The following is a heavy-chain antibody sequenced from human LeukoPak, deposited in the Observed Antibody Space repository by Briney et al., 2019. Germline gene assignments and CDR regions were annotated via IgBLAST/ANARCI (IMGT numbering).Heavy chain of an antibody. CDR3: AKDSYGGVPAAYYYYYYMDV. V-gene: IGHV3-30*02. J-gene: IGHJ6*03. CDR1: GFTFSSYG. D-gene: IGHD2-2*01. CDR2: IRYDGSNK. Sequence: GGSLRLSCAASGFTFSSYGMHWVRQAPGKGLEWVAFIRYDGSNKYYADSVKGRFTISRDNSKNTLYLQMNSLRAEDTAVYYCAKDSYGGVPAAYYYYYYMDVWGKGTTVTVSS.